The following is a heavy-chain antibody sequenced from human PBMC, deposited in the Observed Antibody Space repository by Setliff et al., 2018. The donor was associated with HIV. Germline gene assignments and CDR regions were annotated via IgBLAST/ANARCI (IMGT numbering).Heavy chain of an antibody. D-gene: IGHD1-1*01. CDR3: ARGQLDRHLRSDVPFDI. CDR2: ISASSDNT. V-gene: IGHV1-18*01. CDR1: GYTFTTYG. Sequence: ASVKVSCKASGYTFTTYGFNWVRQAPGQGLKWMGWISASSDNTNYAQKFQGRVTLTTDTSTNPVYMELKSLRSDDTAVYFCARGQLDRHLRSDVPFDIWGQGTMVTVSS. J-gene: IGHJ3*02.